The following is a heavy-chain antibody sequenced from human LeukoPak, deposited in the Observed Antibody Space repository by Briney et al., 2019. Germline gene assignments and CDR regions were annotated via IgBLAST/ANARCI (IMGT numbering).Heavy chain of an antibody. D-gene: IGHD5-12*01. J-gene: IGHJ4*02. CDR3: ATPSGYDRPFDY. V-gene: IGHV1-24*01. CDR1: GYTLTELS. CDR2: FDPEDGET. Sequence: ASVKVSCKVSGYTLTELSMHWVRQAPGKGLEWMGGFDPEDGETIYAQKFQGRVTMTEDTSTDTAYMELSSLRSEDTAVYYCATPSGYDRPFDYWGQGTLVTVSS.